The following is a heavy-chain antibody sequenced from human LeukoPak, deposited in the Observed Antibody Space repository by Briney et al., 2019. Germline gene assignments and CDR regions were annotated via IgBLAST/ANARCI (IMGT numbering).Heavy chain of an antibody. CDR2: IWYDGSNK. V-gene: IGHV3-33*01. CDR1: GFTFSSYG. J-gene: IGHJ4*02. Sequence: PGRSLRLSCAASGFTFSSYGMHWVRQAPGKGLEWVAVIWYDGSNKYYADSVKGRFTISRDNSKNTLYLQMNSLRAEDTAVYYCARDARLEMATISGLDYWAREPWSPSPQ. CDR3: ARDARLEMATISGLDY. D-gene: IGHD5-24*01.